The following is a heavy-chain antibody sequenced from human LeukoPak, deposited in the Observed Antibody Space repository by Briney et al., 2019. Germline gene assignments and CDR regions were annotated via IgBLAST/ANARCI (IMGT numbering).Heavy chain of an antibody. J-gene: IGHJ5*02. D-gene: IGHD6-13*01. V-gene: IGHV4-59*11. Sequence: SETLSLTCTVSGGSISSHNWSWFRQPPGKELKGIGYIYYIGSTNYNPSLKSRVTISVDTSKNQFSLKLSSVTAADTAVYYCAREDRGAAAATNWFDPWGQGTLVTVSS. CDR3: AREDRGAAAATNWFDP. CDR1: GGSISSHN. CDR2: IYYIGST.